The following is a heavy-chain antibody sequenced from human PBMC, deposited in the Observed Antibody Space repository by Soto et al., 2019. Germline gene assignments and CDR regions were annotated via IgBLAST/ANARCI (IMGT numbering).Heavy chain of an antibody. CDR3: AKSLADRPRHRFDY. J-gene: IGHJ4*02. V-gene: IGHV3-23*01. CDR1: GFTFSNYA. D-gene: IGHD6-6*01. Sequence: GGSLRLSCEASGFTFSNYAMSWVRQAPGKGLEWVSGISGSGGSTYYADSVKGRFTISRDNSKNTLYLQMNSLRAEDTAVYYCAKSLADRPRHRFDYWGQGTLVTVSS. CDR2: ISGSGGST.